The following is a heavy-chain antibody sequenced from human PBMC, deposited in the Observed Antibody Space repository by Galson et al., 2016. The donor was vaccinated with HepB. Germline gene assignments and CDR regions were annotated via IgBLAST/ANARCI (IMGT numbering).Heavy chain of an antibody. CDR1: GFTFSNFA. J-gene: IGHJ4*02. CDR2: INKNGEST. Sequence: SLRLSCAASGFTFSNFAMHWVRQAPGKGLDYVSGINKNGESTYYADSVKGRFTISRDNSKNTLLLQMGSLRGEDTAVYYCVRDFGGQNYGIFEYWGQGTLLTVSS. CDR3: VRDFGGQNYGIFEY. V-gene: IGHV3-64D*09. D-gene: IGHD5-18*01.